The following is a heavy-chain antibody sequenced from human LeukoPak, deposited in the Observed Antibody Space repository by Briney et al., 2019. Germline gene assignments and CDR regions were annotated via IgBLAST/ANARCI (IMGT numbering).Heavy chain of an antibody. V-gene: IGHV3-43D*03. Sequence: GGSLRLSCAASGFTFDDYAMHWIRQAPGKGLEWVSLISWDGGSTYYADSVKGRFTISRDNSKNSLYLQMNSLRAEDTALYYCAKDITFAGDGYNYVGYFDYWGQGTLVTVSS. CDR2: ISWDGGST. CDR1: GFTFDDYA. CDR3: AKDITFAGDGYNYVGYFDY. D-gene: IGHD5-24*01. J-gene: IGHJ4*02.